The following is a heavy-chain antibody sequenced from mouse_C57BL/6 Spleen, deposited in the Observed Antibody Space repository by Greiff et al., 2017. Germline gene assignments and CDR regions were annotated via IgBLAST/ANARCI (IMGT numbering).Heavy chain of an antibody. J-gene: IGHJ3*01. CDR2: ISYDGSN. CDR1: GYSITSGYY. D-gene: IGHD1-1*01. Sequence: EVQLVESGPGLVKPSQSLSLTCSVTGYSITSGYYWNWIRQFPGNKLEWMGYISYDGSNNYNPSLKNRISITRDTSKNQFFLKLNSVTTEDTATYYCARDWGYGSSPPWFAYWGQGTLVTVSA. V-gene: IGHV3-6*01. CDR3: ARDWGYGSSPPWFAY.